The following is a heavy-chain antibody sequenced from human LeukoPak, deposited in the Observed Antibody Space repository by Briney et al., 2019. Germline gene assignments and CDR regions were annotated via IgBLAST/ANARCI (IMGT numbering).Heavy chain of an antibody. CDR2: MNPDSGNT. D-gene: IGHD4-17*01. Sequence: WASVKVSCKASGYTFSSYGISWVRQAPGQGLEWMGWMNPDSGNTGYAQKFQGRVTMTRDTSTSTAYMGLSSLRSEDTAVYYCARAKSQFSVTTGDYYYDMDVWGQGTTVTVSS. V-gene: IGHV1-8*02. CDR1: GYTFSSYG. CDR3: ARAKSQFSVTTGDYYYDMDV. J-gene: IGHJ6*02.